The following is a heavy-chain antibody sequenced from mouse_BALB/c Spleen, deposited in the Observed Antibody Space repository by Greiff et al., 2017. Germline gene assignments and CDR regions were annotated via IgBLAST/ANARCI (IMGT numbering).Heavy chain of an antibody. V-gene: IGHV1-52*01. J-gene: IGHJ4*01. Sequence: QVQLKQPGAELVRPGASVKLSCKASGYTFTSYWMNWVKQRPEQGLEWIGRIDPYDSETHYNQKFKDKAILTVDKSSSTAYMQLSSLTSEDSAVYCCGRSDGDYAMDDWGQGTSVTVSS. CDR2: IDPYDSET. D-gene: IGHD2-3*01. CDR3: GRSDGDYAMDD. CDR1: GYTFTSYW.